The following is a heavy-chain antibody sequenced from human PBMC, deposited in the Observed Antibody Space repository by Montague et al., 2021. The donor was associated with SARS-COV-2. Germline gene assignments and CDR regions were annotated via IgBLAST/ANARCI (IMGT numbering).Heavy chain of an antibody. V-gene: IGHV6-1*01. CDR3: VRYSGWFYFDF. CDR2: S. J-gene: IGHJ4*02. Sequence: SDYAPSVRGRLTVNPDASKNEFSLALNYVTPEDTAVYYCVRYSGWFYFDFWGQGTLVTVSS. D-gene: IGHD6-19*01.